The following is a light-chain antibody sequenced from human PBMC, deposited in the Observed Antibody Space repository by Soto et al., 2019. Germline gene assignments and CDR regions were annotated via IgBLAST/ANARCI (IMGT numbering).Light chain of an antibody. Sequence: DIPMTQSPSTLSASVGDRVTITCRASQSISTWLAWYQQKPGKAPNLLIYDASSLESGVPSRFSGSGSGTEFTLTISSLQPDDFATYYCQQYNSYSTFGQGTKVDIK. J-gene: IGKJ1*01. CDR1: QSISTW. CDR2: DAS. V-gene: IGKV1-5*01. CDR3: QQYNSYST.